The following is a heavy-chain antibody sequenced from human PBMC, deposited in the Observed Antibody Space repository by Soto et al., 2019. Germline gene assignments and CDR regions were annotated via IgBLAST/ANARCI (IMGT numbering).Heavy chain of an antibody. V-gene: IGHV3-33*01. CDR3: ARDGSRRYYDSSGYYPGH. J-gene: IGHJ4*02. D-gene: IGHD3-22*01. CDR2: IWYDGSNK. Sequence: GGSLRLSCASSVFTFSSYGMHWVRQAPGKGLEWVAVIWYDGSNKYYADSVKGRFTISRDNSKNTLYLQMNSLRAEDTAVYYCARDGSRRYYDSSGYYPGHWGQGTLVTVSS. CDR1: VFTFSSYG.